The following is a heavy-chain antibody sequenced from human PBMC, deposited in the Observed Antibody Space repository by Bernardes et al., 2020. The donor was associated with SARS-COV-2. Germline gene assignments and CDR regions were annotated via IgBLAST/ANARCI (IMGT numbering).Heavy chain of an antibody. D-gene: IGHD3-10*01. CDR1: GFTFSSYG. CDR3: ARLSGDY. CDR2: ISSNSNYV. Sequence: GGSLRLSCAASGFTFSSYGMNWVRQSPGKGLEWVSSISSNSNYVYYADSVKGRFTISRDNAKNSLYLQMNSLRAEDTAVYYCARLSGDYWGQGTLVTVSS. J-gene: IGHJ4*02. V-gene: IGHV3-21*01.